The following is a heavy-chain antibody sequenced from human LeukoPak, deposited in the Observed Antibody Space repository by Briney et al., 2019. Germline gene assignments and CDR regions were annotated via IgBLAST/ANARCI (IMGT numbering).Heavy chain of an antibody. D-gene: IGHD4-11*01. J-gene: IGHJ4*02. V-gene: IGHV4-30-2*01. CDR3: ARGYSNYLFAY. Sequence: SQTLSLTCTVSDGSISSGGYYWNWIRQPPGKGLEWIGYVYHSGSTYYNPSLKSRVTISVDRSKNQFPLKLSSMTAADTAVYYCARGYSNYLFAYWGQGTLVTVSS. CDR2: VYHSGST. CDR1: DGSISSGGYY.